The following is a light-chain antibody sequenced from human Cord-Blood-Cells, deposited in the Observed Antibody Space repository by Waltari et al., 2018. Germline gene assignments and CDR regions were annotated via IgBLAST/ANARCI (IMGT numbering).Light chain of an antibody. CDR2: AAS. CDR3: QQSYSTPFS. CDR1: QSISSY. V-gene: IGKV1-39*01. Sequence: DIQMTQSPSSLSASVGDRVTITCRASQSISSYLNWYQQKPGKAPKLLIYAASSLQSGVPSSFSGSGSGTDFTLTISSLQPEDFATYYCQQSYSTPFSFGGGTNLEIK. J-gene: IGKJ4*01.